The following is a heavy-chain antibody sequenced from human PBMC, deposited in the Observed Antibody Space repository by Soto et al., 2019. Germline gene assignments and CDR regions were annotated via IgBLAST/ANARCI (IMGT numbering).Heavy chain of an antibody. CDR1: GDSISTFY. CDR2: VYYTGST. V-gene: IGHV4-59*08. J-gene: IGHJ4*02. D-gene: IGHD3-22*01. Sequence: SETLSLTCTVSGDSISTFYWGWMRQAPGKELEWIGYVYYTGSTNYNPSLKSRGTISVDRSKNHSSLKLITANAADTAVFYYAGRRTVRNYGDGSSFYFNFFDYWGQGTQVTVSS. CDR3: AGRRTVRNYGDGSSFYFNFFDY.